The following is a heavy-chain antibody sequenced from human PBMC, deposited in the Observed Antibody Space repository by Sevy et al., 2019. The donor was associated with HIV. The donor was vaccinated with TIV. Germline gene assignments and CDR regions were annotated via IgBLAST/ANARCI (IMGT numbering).Heavy chain of an antibody. Sequence: SETLSLTCTVSGGSISSSDYYWSWIRQPPGKGLEWIGYTSYSGNTYYSPSLKSRVTISGDTSQNQFSLKLSSVTAADTAVYYCARRLYGDYSDAFDIWGQGTVVTVSS. V-gene: IGHV4-30-4*01. D-gene: IGHD4-17*01. J-gene: IGHJ3*02. CDR1: GGSISSSDYY. CDR3: ARRLYGDYSDAFDI. CDR2: TSYSGNT.